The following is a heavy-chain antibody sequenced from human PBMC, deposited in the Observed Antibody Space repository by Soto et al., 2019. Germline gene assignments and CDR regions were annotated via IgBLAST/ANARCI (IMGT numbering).Heavy chain of an antibody. CDR1: GFTFTKAW. V-gene: IGHV3-15*01. CDR2: IKSRADGGTT. Sequence: EVQLVESGGGLVKPGGSLRLSCAASGFTFTKAWMTWVRQTRGKGLQWVGRIKSRADGGTTDYAASVKDRFIISRDDSTDSLYLHMDRLKTDDTAVYYCTTASQWLPPYSWGQGALVTVSS. D-gene: IGHD6-19*01. J-gene: IGHJ4*02. CDR3: TTASQWLPPYS.